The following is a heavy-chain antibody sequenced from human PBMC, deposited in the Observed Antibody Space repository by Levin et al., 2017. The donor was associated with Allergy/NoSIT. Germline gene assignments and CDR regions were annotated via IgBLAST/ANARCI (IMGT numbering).Heavy chain of an antibody. D-gene: IGHD1-1*01. CDR2: IREDGSEK. CDR1: GFSLSRHW. J-gene: IGHJ4*02. V-gene: IGHV3-7*01. CDR3: ARDWTGGWNDY. Sequence: GGSLRLSCVASGFSLSRHWMSWIRQAPGKGPEWVANIREDGSEKKYLDSVKGRFTISRDNAKNSFYLEMSSLRVEDTAVYYCARDWTGGWNDYWGKGTLVTVSS.